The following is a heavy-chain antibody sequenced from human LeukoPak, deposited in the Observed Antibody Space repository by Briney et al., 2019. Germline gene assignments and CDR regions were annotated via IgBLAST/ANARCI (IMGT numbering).Heavy chain of an antibody. CDR3: AREPGDGGYDNFDY. D-gene: IGHD5-12*01. CDR1: GGTFSSYA. CDR2: INPNNGGT. Sequence: ASVKVSCKASGGTFSSYAISWVRQAPGQGLEWMGWINPNNGGTHYAQKLQGRVTMTRDTSISTAYMELSRLRSDDTAVYYCAREPGDGGYDNFDYWGQGTLVTVSS. J-gene: IGHJ4*02. V-gene: IGHV1-2*02.